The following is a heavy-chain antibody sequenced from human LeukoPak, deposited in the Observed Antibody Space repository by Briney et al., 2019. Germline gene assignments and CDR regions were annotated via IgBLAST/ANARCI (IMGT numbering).Heavy chain of an antibody. J-gene: IGHJ4*02. V-gene: IGHV3-9*01. CDR1: GFAFDDYA. CDR2: ISWNSGSI. CDR3: AKTMDSSSWYDGVGFDY. D-gene: IGHD6-13*01. Sequence: GGSLRLSCAASGFAFDDYAMHWVRQAPGKGLEWVSGISWNSGSIGYADSVKGRFTISRDNAKNSLYLQMNSLRAEDTALYYCAKTMDSSSWYDGVGFDYWGQGTLVTVSS.